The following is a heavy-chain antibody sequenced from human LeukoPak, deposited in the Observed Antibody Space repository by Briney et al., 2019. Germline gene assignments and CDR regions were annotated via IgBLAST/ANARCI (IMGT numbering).Heavy chain of an antibody. CDR3: ARSIHYYGSEPDY. Sequence: SETLSLTCAVSGGSISSSNWWSWVRQPPGKGLEWIGEIYHSGSTNYNPSLKSRVTISVDKSKNQFSLKLSSVTAADTAVYYCARSIHYYGSEPDYWGQGTLVTVSS. D-gene: IGHD3-10*01. CDR1: GGSISSSNW. J-gene: IGHJ4*02. V-gene: IGHV4-4*02. CDR2: IYHSGST.